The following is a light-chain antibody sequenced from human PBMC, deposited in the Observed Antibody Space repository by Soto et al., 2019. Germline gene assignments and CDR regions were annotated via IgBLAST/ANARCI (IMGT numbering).Light chain of an antibody. CDR1: QSLLYGAGYMY. CDR3: MQTLQTPYT. CDR2: LGS. Sequence: DLVMPQSPLSLPVTPGEPASISCRSSQSLLYGAGYMYVDWYLQKPGQPPHLLIFLGSNRASGVPDRFSGSVSGTDFTLKISRVETEDVGIYYCMQTLQTPYTFGQGTKLEIK. J-gene: IGKJ2*01. V-gene: IGKV2-28*01.